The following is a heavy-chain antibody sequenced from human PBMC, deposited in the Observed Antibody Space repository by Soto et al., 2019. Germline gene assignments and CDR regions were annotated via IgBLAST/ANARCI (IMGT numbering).Heavy chain of an antibody. CDR2: IYSGGST. V-gene: IGHV3-66*03. D-gene: IGHD6-19*01. J-gene: IGHJ5*02. CDR3: AKVLRVFLYSSGWYPYGS. CDR1: GFTVSSNY. Sequence: EVQLVESGGGLIQPGGSLRLSCAASGFTVSSNYMSWVRQAPGKGLEWVSVIYSGGSTYYADSVKGRFTISRDNSKNTLYLQMNSLRAEDTAVYFCAKVLRVFLYSSGWYPYGSWGQGTLVTVSS.